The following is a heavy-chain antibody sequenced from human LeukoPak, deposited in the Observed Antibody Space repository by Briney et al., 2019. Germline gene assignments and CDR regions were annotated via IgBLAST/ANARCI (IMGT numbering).Heavy chain of an antibody. CDR3: TILVRGVIMLGRTDYFGY. J-gene: IGHJ4*02. V-gene: IGHV3-15*01. D-gene: IGHD3-10*01. CDR1: GFTFSNAW. Sequence: PGGSLRLSCAASGFTFSNAWMSWVRQAPGKGLEWVGRIKSKTDGGTTDHAAPVKGRFTISRDDSKNTLYLQMNSLKTEDTAVYYCTILVRGVIMLGRTDYFGYWGQGTLVTVSS. CDR2: IKSKTDGGTT.